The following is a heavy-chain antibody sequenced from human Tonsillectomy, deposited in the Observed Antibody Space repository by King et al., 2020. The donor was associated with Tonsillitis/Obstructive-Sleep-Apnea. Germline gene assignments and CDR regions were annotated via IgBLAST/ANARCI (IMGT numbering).Heavy chain of an antibody. V-gene: IGHV1-18*01. D-gene: IGHD3-3*01. CDR1: GYTFTSYG. CDR3: ARVPPTYYDFWSGYSVLFDY. J-gene: IGHJ4*02. Sequence: QLVQSGAEVKKPGASVKVSCKASGYTFTSYGISWVRQAPGQGLEWMGWISAYNGNTNYAQKLQGRVTMTTDTSTSTDYMELRSLRSDDTAVYYCARVPPTYYDFWSGYSVLFDYWGQGTLVTVSS. CDR2: ISAYNGNT.